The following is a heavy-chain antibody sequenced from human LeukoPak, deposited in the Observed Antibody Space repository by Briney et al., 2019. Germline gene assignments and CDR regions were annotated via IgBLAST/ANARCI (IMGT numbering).Heavy chain of an antibody. CDR2: IRYDGSNK. J-gene: IGHJ3*02. D-gene: IGHD3-22*01. Sequence: GGSLRLSCAASGFTFSSYGMHWVRQAPGKGLEWVAFIRYDGSNKYYADSVKGRFTISRDNAKNSLYLQMNSLRAEDTAVYYCAREPVVVITTDAFDIWGQGTMVTVSS. V-gene: IGHV3-30*02. CDR3: AREPVVVITTDAFDI. CDR1: GFTFSSYG.